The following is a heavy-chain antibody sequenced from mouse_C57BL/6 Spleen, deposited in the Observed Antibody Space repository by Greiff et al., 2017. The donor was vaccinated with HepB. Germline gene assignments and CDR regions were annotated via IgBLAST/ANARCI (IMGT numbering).Heavy chain of an antibody. J-gene: IGHJ4*01. CDR3: ARDHSVDAMDY. Sequence: EVKLQESGGGLVKPGGSLKLSCAASGFTFSSYAMSWVRQTPEKRLEWVATISDGGSYTYYPDNVKGRFTISRDNAKNNLYLQMSHLKSEDTAMYYCARDHSVDAMDYWGQGTSVTVSS. CDR1: GFTFSSYA. V-gene: IGHV5-4*01. D-gene: IGHD1-1*01. CDR2: ISDGGSYT.